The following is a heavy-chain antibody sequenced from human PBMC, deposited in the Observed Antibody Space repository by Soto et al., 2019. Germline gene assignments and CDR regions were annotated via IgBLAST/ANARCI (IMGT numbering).Heavy chain of an antibody. CDR3: AKVGVLRTNFRWFDL. V-gene: IGHV3-21*01. CDR2: ITISGNYI. D-gene: IGHD2-8*01. CDR1: GFGFQTYT. Sequence: GALRLSWAASGFGFQTYTMEWLRQPPGKGLEWVSSITISGNYIYYADSVKGRFTISRDNGRNSVYLQMNSLRAEDTAVYYCAKVGVLRTNFRWFDLWGQGTLVTVSS. J-gene: IGHJ5*02.